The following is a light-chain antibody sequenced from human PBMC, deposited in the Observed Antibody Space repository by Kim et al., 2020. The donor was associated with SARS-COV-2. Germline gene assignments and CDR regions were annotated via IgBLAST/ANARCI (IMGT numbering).Light chain of an antibody. J-gene: IGKJ1*01. V-gene: IGKV1-27*01. Sequence: DIQMAQSPSSLSASVGDRVTITCRASQGISHSLAWYRQKPGNVPMLLIYGASTLQSGVPSRFSGSGSGTDFTLTISSLQPEDAATYYCQKYDSAPWTFGQGTKVDIK. CDR2: GAS. CDR1: QGISHS. CDR3: QKYDSAPWT.